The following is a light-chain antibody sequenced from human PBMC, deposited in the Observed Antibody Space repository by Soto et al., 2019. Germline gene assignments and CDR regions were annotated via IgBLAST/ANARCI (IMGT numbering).Light chain of an antibody. Sequence: DIVMTQSPLSLPVTPGEPASISCRSRQSLLHRNGYNYLDWYLQKPGQSPQLLIYWGSNRASGVPDRFSGSGSGTDFPLKISRMEAEDVGVYYCMQALRSPQTFGQGTKVELK. V-gene: IGKV2-28*01. J-gene: IGKJ1*01. CDR1: QSLLHRNGYNY. CDR3: MQALRSPQT. CDR2: WGS.